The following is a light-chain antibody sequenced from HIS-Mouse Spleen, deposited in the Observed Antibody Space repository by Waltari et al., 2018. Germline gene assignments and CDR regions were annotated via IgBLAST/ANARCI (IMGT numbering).Light chain of an antibody. CDR2: DVS. CDR1: SSDVGGYKH. J-gene: IGLJ3*02. V-gene: IGLV2-11*01. Sequence: QSALTQPRSVSGSPGQSVTISCTGTSSDVGGYKHVPWYQQHPGKAPKLMIYDVSNLPSGVPDRFSGSKSGNTASLTISGLQAEDEADYYCCSYAGSYTWVFGGGTKLTVL. CDR3: CSYAGSYTWV.